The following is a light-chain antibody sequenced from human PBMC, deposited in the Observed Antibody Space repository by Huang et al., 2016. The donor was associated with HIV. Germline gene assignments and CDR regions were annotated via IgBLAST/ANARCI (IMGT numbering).Light chain of an antibody. CDR2: SAS. CDR3: QQFFLWPWT. Sequence: ILISQSPATLSVSPGDSATLSCRANQTVSNKVAWFQQKLRQAHRPILYSASVRASSIGVPDRCLGRQSGTEFTLSITSVQSEDLAVYYCQQFFLWPWTFGQGTTV. CDR1: QTVSNK. J-gene: IGKJ1*01. V-gene: IGKV3D-15*01.